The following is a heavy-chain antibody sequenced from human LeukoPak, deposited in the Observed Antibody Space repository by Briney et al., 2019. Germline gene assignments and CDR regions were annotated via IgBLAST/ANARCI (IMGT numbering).Heavy chain of an antibody. CDR2: IYYSGST. V-gene: IGHV4-59*12. CDR1: GGSISSYY. Sequence: SETLSLTCTVSGGSISSYYWSWIRQPPGKGLEWIGYIYYSGSTIYNPSLKSRVTISVDTSKNQFSLKLSSVTAADTAVYYCARGAGGSGSYYHNWFDPWGQGTLVTVSS. D-gene: IGHD3-10*01. CDR3: ARGAGGSGSYYHNWFDP. J-gene: IGHJ5*02.